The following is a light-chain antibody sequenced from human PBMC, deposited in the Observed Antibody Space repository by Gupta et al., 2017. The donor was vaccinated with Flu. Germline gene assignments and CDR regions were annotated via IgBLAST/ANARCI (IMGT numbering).Light chain of an antibody. Sequence: QSALTQPRSVSGSPGQSVTISCTGTSSDIGDYNYVSWHQHHPVKAPKLIIYDVNKGPSGVPDRFSGSKSGNTAFLTISGLQAEDEADYYCCSYAGSYTFYVFGTGTKVTVL. CDR1: SSDIGDYNY. CDR3: CSYAGSYTFYV. J-gene: IGLJ1*01. CDR2: DVN. V-gene: IGLV2-11*01.